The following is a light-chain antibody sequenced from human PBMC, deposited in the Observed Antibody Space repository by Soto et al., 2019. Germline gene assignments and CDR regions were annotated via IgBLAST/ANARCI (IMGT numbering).Light chain of an antibody. CDR2: DAS. Sequence: DIQMTQSPPSLSASVGDRVTITCQASQDISVYLNWYQQKPGKAPKLLIYDASNLETGVPSRFSGSGSGTDVTFTISSLQPEDIATYYCQNFHNLSRTFGQGTKVEIK. V-gene: IGKV1-33*01. CDR1: QDISVY. CDR3: QNFHNLSRT. J-gene: IGKJ1*01.